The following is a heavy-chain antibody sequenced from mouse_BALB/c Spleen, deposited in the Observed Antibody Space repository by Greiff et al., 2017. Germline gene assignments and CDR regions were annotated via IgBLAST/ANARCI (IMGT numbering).Heavy chain of an antibody. D-gene: IGHD1-1*01. CDR2: ISSGGST. Sequence: EVMLVESGGGLVKPGGSLKLSCAASGFTFSSYAMSWVRQTPEKRLEWVASISSGGSTYYPDSVKGRFTISRDNARNILYLQMSSLRSEDTAMYYCARLGDNSYYGSSYWYFDVWGAGTTVTVSA. CDR1: GFTFSSYA. V-gene: IGHV5-6-5*01. CDR3: ARLGDNSYYGSSYWYFDV. J-gene: IGHJ1*01.